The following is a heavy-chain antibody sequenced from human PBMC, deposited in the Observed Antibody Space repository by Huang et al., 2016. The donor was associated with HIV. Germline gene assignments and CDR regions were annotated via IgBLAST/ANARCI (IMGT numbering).Heavy chain of an antibody. Sequence: QVQLVESGGGLVKPGGSLRLSCAASGFTFSDYYMSWIRQDQGKGLELVSYSSSTGNNIYSPYSVKGRFTISRDNAKNSLFLQMNSLRAEDTAIYYCARKGRDDFWSGYPDYWGQGTLVTVSS. CDR2: SSSTGNNI. CDR3: ARKGRDDFWSGYPDY. V-gene: IGHV3-11*04. CDR1: GFTFSDYY. J-gene: IGHJ4*02. D-gene: IGHD3-3*01.